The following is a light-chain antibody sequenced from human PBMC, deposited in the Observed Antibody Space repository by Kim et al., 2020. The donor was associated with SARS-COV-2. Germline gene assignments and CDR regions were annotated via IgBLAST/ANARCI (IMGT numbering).Light chain of an antibody. Sequence: AIQLTQSPSSLSASVGDRVTITCRASQGISSALAWYQQKPGKAPKLLIYDASSLESGVPSRFNGSGSGTDFTLTISSLQPEDFATYYCQQFNSYPSLTFGGGTKVDIK. V-gene: IGKV1-13*02. J-gene: IGKJ4*01. CDR3: QQFNSYPSLT. CDR1: QGISSA. CDR2: DAS.